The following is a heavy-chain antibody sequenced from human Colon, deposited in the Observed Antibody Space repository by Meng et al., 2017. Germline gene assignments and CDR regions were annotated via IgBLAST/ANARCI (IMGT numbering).Heavy chain of an antibody. V-gene: IGHV4-4*02. D-gene: IGHD6-19*01. CDR1: GVAIPRSNW. J-gene: IGHJ4*02. CDR2: IDLSGKT. Sequence: VQLQEWGPGLVKPSGPLCLPCAVSGVAIPRSNWWSWVRQAPGKGMEWNGQIDLSGKTDYHPSLKSRVTISLDKSMNQLFLEVYFVSAADTAIYYCARHLGWEFDYWGPGNLVTVSS. CDR3: ARHLGWEFDY.